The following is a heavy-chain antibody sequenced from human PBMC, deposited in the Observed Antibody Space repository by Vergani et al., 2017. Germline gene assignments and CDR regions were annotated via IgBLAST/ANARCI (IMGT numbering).Heavy chain of an antibody. D-gene: IGHD4-11*01. CDR3: AKPSATDDYDALDI. Sequence: EVQLVESGGGLVQPGGSLRLSCAASGFMFSNYWMNWVRPAPGKGLEWVANIKQDGSEKYYVDSVRGRFTISRDNAKNSLYLQMNSLRAEDAAVYHCAKPSATDDYDALDIWKPEKMVAVSS. CDR1: GFMFSNYW. J-gene: IGHJ3*02. V-gene: IGHV3-7*01. CDR2: IKQDGSEK.